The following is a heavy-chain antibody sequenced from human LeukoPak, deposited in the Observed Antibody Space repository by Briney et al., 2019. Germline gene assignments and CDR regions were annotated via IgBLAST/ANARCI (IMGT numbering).Heavy chain of an antibody. CDR2: IWYDGSNK. V-gene: IGHV3-33*01. CDR3: ARDQETWNHGEAFDI. J-gene: IGHJ3*02. D-gene: IGHD1-14*01. Sequence: GRSLRLSCAASGFTFSSYGMHWVRQAPGKGLEWVAVIWYDGSNKYYADSVKGRFTISRDNSKNTLYLQMNSLRAEDTAVYYCARDQETWNHGEAFDIWGQGTMVTVSS. CDR1: GFTFSSYG.